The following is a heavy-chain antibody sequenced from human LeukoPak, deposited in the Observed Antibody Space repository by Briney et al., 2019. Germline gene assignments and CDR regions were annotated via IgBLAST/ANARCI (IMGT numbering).Heavy chain of an antibody. CDR2: ISTSGSTI. V-gene: IGHV3-48*03. D-gene: IGHD3-22*01. Sequence: GGSLRLSCAASGFTFSSYEMNWVRQAPGKGLEWVSHISTSGSTIYYADSVKGRFTISRDNAKNSLYLQMNSLRAEDTAVYYCARDGSSYYRELDYWGQGTLVSVSS. CDR3: ARDGSSYYRELDY. CDR1: GFTFSSYE. J-gene: IGHJ4*02.